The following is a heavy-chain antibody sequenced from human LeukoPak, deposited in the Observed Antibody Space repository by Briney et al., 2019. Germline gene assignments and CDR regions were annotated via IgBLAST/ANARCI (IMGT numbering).Heavy chain of an antibody. V-gene: IGHV3-48*01. CDR3: ARETILAVAGDF. CDR2: ISSTSITM. D-gene: IGHD6-19*01. CDR1: GFTFNRNI. J-gene: IGHJ4*02. Sequence: PGGSLRVSSVAPGFTFNRNIMNRVCQAPRKGLEWVSYISSTSITMYYADSVNGRFTISRATAKNSLYLEMNSLRADDTAVYYCARETILAVAGDFWGQGTLVTVPS.